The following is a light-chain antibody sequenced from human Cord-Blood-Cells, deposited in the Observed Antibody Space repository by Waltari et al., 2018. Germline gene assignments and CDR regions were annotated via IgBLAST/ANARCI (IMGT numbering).Light chain of an antibody. CDR3: CSYAGSSTWV. CDR1: SSDVGSYNL. J-gene: IGLJ3*02. Sequence: QSALTQPASVSGSPGQSITISCTGTSSDVGSYNLVSWDQQHPGKAPKPMIYEGSKRPSGVSNRCSGYKSGNTASLTISGLQSEDEADYYCCSYAGSSTWVFGGGTKLTVL. V-gene: IGLV2-23*01. CDR2: EGS.